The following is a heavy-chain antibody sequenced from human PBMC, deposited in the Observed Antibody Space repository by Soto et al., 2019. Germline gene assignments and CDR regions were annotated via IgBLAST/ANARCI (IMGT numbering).Heavy chain of an antibody. CDR2: IYYSGST. D-gene: IGHD2-15*01. CDR3: ARLIRYCSGGSCFFPLDY. J-gene: IGHJ4*02. CDR1: GGSISSYY. V-gene: IGHV4-59*08. Sequence: SETLSLTCTVSGGSISSYYWSWIRQPPGKGLEWIGYIYYSGSTNYNPSLKSRVTISVDTSKNQFSLKLSSVTAADTAVYYCARLIRYCSGGSCFFPLDYWGQGTLVTVSS.